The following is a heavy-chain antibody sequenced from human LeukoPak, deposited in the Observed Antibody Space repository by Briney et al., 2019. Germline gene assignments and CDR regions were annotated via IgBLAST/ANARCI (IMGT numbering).Heavy chain of an antibody. Sequence: ASVKVSCKASGYTFTSYYMHWVRQAPGQGLEWMGWINPNSGGTSYAQKFQGRVTMTRDTSISTAYMELSRLRSDDTAAYYCARGPHWDPHFDYWGQGTLVTVSS. J-gene: IGHJ4*02. CDR1: GYTFTSYY. V-gene: IGHV1-2*02. CDR3: ARGPHWDPHFDY. CDR2: INPNSGGT. D-gene: IGHD7-27*01.